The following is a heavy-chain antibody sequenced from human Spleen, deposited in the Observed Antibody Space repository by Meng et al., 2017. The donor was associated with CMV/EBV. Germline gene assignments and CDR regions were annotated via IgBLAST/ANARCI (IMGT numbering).Heavy chain of an antibody. J-gene: IGHJ4*02. V-gene: IGHV2-5*01. CDR1: TSGVG. CDR2: IYWNDDK. CDR3: ARGSRAWTNYEYVWGRIDY. D-gene: IGHD3-16*01. Sequence: TSGVGVGWIRPPPGKALEWLALIYWNDDKRYSPSLKSRLTITKDTSKNRVVLIMTDMDPEDTATYYCARGSRAWTNYEYVWGRIDYWGQGTLVTVSS.